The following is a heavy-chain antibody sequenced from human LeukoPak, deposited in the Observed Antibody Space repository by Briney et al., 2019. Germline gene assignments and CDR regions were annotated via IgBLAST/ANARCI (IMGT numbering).Heavy chain of an antibody. CDR2: INPNSGGT. V-gene: IGHV1-2*02. Sequence: ASVKVSCKASGYTFTGYYMHWVRQAPGQGLEWMGWINPNSGGTNYAQKFQGRVTMTRDTSISTAYMELSRLRSDDTAVYYCSVGYCSGGSCYGDYFDYWGQGTLVTVSS. CDR3: SVGYCSGGSCYGDYFDY. CDR1: GYTFTGYY. D-gene: IGHD2-15*01. J-gene: IGHJ4*02.